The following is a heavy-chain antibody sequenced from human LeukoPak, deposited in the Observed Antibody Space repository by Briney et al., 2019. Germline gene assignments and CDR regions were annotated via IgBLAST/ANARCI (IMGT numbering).Heavy chain of an antibody. V-gene: IGHV4-59*08. J-gene: IGHJ5*02. D-gene: IGHD1-26*01. CDR3: ARRLNSGSYYSWFDP. CDR1: GGSISSYY. CDR2: IYYSGST. Sequence: SETLSLTCTVSGGSISSYYWSWIRQPPGKGLEWIGYIYYSGSTNYNPSLKSRVTISVDTSKNRFSLKLSSVTAADTAVYYCARRLNSGSYYSWFDPWGQGTLVTVSS.